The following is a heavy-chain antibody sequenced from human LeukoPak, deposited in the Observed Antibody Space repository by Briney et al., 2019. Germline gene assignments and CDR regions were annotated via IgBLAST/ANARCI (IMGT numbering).Heavy chain of an antibody. CDR2: INPNSGGT. D-gene: IGHD3-10*01. CDR3: ARTMVRGVMSMYYFDY. CDR1: GYTFTGYY. J-gene: IGHJ4*02. V-gene: IGHV1-2*02. Sequence: ASVKVSCKASGYTFTGYYMHWVRQAPGQGLEWMGWINPNSGGTNYAQKFQGRVTMTRDTSISTAYMELSRLRSEDTAVYYCARTMVRGVMSMYYFDYWGQGTLVTVSS.